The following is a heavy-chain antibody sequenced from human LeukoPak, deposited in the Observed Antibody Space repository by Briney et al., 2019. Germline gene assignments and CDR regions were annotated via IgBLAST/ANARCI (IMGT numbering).Heavy chain of an antibody. V-gene: IGHV4-4*07. CDR1: GGSLSNYY. Sequence: SETLSLTCTVSGGSLSNYYWSWIRQPAGKGLEWIGRIYTSGSTDYNPSLKSRVTMSVDTSKNQFSVKLSSVTAADTAVYYCARGPPPDFDYWGQGTLVTVSS. CDR3: ARGPPPDFDY. J-gene: IGHJ4*02. CDR2: IYTSGST.